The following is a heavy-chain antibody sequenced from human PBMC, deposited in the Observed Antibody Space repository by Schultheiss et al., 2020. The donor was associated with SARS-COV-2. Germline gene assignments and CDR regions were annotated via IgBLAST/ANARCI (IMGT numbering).Heavy chain of an antibody. J-gene: IGHJ6*02. CDR2: ISSSSSTI. CDR3: ARTTVTTAWYYYGMDV. V-gene: IGHV3-48*01. D-gene: IGHD4-11*01. Sequence: GGSLRLSCAASGFTFSSYSMNWVRQAPGKGLEWVSYISSSSSTIYYADSVKGRFTISRDNSKNTLYLQMNSLRAEDTAVYYCARTTVTTAWYYYGMDVWGQGTTVTVSS. CDR1: GFTFSSYS.